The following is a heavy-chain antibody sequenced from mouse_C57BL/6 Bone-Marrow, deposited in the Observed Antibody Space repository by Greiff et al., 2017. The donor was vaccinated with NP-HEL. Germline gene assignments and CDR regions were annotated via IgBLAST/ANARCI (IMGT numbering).Heavy chain of an antibody. J-gene: IGHJ1*03. Sequence: EVQLMESGGGLVQSGRSLRLSCATSGFTFSDFYMEWVRQAPGKGLEWIAASRNKANDYTTAYSASVQGRLIVSRDTSQSILYLQMNALRAEDTAIYYYARDALDCYFDVWGTGTTVTVSA. CDR1: GFTFSDFY. V-gene: IGHV7-1*01. CDR3: ARDALDCYFDV. CDR2: SRNKANDYTT.